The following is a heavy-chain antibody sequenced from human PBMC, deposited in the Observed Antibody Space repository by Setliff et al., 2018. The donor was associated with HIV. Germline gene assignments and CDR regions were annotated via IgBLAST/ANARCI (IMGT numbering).Heavy chain of an antibody. D-gene: IGHD3-10*01. CDR2: IKQDGSDK. J-gene: IGHJ3*02. Sequence: GGSLRLSCAASGFTFSTFWMGWVRQAPGKGLEWVAKIKQDGSDKYYVDSVKGRFTISRDNAKNSLYLQMNSLTAEDTAMYSCTRDRWLGSDPDTFDIWGQGTMVTVS. CDR1: GFTFSTFW. V-gene: IGHV3-7*01. CDR3: TRDRWLGSDPDTFDI.